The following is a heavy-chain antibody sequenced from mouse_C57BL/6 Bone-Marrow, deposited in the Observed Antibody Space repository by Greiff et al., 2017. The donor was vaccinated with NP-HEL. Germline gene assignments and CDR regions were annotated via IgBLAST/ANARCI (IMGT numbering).Heavy chain of an antibody. Sequence: QVQLQQSGAELVRPGTSVKVSCKASGYAFTNYLIEWVKQRPGQGLEWIGVINPGSGGTNYNEKFKGKATLTADKSSSTAYMQLSSLTSEDSAVYFCARWGPQFAYWGQGTLVTVSA. J-gene: IGHJ3*01. CDR1: GYAFTNYL. V-gene: IGHV1-54*01. CDR3: ARWGPQFAY. CDR2: INPGSGGT.